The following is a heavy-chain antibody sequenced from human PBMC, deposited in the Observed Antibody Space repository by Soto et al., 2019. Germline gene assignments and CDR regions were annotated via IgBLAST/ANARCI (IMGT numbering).Heavy chain of an antibody. CDR3: ASAGDSSGWYRVEY. D-gene: IGHD6-19*01. V-gene: IGHV3-9*01. Sequence: GGSLRLSCAASGFTFSSYWMHWVRQVPGKGLEWVSGISWNSGSIDYADSVKGRFTISRDNAKNSLYLQMNSLRVDDTAFYHCASAGDSSGWYRVEYWGQGALVTVSS. CDR1: GFTFSSYW. CDR2: ISWNSGSI. J-gene: IGHJ4*02.